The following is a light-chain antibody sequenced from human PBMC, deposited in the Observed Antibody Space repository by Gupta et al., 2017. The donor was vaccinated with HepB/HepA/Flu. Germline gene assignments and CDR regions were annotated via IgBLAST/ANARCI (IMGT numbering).Light chain of an antibody. CDR3: QQYNNCPLT. CDR1: QSVSSN. Sequence: EIEMTQSPATLSVFPGERATLSCRASQSVSSNLAWYQQKPGQAPRLLIFRASNRATGIPARFSGSGSGTEFTLAISSLQSEDFAVYYCQQYNNCPLTFGRGTKVEIK. J-gene: IGKJ4*01. CDR2: RAS. V-gene: IGKV3-15*01.